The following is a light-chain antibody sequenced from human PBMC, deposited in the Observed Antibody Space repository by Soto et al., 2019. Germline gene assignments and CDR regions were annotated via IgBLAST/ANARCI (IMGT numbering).Light chain of an antibody. CDR1: SSDIGSYDL. CDR3: CSFADFTYV. Sequence: QSALTQPASVSGSPGQSITISRTGTSSDIGSYDLVSWYQQHPGTAPKLIIYEVTKRPSEVSTRFSGSKSGNTASLTISGLQAVDEADYYCCSFADFTYVFGTGTKLTVL. J-gene: IGLJ1*01. CDR2: EVT. V-gene: IGLV2-23*02.